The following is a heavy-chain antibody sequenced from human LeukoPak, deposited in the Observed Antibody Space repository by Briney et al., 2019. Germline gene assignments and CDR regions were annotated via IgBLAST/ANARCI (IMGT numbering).Heavy chain of an antibody. CDR2: VYYSGST. CDR3: ASPTQVGAIISDY. Sequence: PSETLSLTCTVSGGSIGSYYWSWIRQPPGKGLEWIGYVYYSGSTKYNPSLESRVTISVDTSKNRFSLKLNSVTAADTAMYYCASPTQVGAIISDYWGQGILVTVSS. J-gene: IGHJ4*02. CDR1: GGSIGSYY. V-gene: IGHV4-59*01. D-gene: IGHD1-26*01.